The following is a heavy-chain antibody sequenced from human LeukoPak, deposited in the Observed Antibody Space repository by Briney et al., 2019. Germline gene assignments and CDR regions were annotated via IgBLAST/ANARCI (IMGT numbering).Heavy chain of an antibody. V-gene: IGHV3-30*03. CDR3: ARQKYSGSSLDY. Sequence: GGSLRLSCAASEFTFNNHDMHWVRQAPGKGLEWVAAISYDGRNKYYADSVKGRFTISRDNSKSTLYLQVNSLGAEDTAVYYCARQKYSGSSLDYWGQGTLVTVSS. J-gene: IGHJ4*02. CDR2: ISYDGRNK. D-gene: IGHD6-6*01. CDR1: EFTFNNHD.